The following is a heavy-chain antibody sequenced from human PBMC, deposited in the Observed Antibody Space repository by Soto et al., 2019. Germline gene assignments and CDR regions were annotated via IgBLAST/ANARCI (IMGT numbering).Heavy chain of an antibody. V-gene: IGHV4-34*01. D-gene: IGHD2-2*01. CDR3: ARGRYCSSTSCYARGYYYYGMDV. CDR2: INHSGST. Sequence: SESLSLTCAVYGGSFSGYYWSWIRQPPGKGLEWIGEINHSGSTNYNPSLKSRVTISVDTSKNQFSLKLSSVTAADTAVYYCARGRYCSSTSCYARGYYYYGMDVWGQGTTVTVSS. CDR1: GGSFSGYY. J-gene: IGHJ6*02.